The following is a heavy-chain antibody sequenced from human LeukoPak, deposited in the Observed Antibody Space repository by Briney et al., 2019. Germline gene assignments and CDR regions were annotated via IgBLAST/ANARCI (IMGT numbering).Heavy chain of an antibody. D-gene: IGHD3-10*01. CDR2: IYPGDSDT. Sequence: GGSLKISCKGSGYSFTDYWIAWVRQMPGKGLEWMGSIYPGDSDTRYSPSFQGQDTFSADKSISTAYLQWSSLRASDTAIYYCARQCCRGASPGFDPWGQGTLVTVSS. J-gene: IGHJ5*02. V-gene: IGHV5-51*01. CDR3: ARQCCRGASPGFDP. CDR1: GYSFTDYW.